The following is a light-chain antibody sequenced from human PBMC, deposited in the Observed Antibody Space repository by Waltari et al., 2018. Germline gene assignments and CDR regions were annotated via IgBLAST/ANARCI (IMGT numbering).Light chain of an antibody. Sequence: QSVLTQPPSASGTPGQRVTISCSVSNSNIGSTIVNCYQLLPGVPPKLLIYSDNQRPSGVPDLFSGSRSGNSASLAISGLQSEDEADYYCAAWDDSLNVIFGGWTKLTVL. CDR1: NSNIGSTI. CDR3: AAWDDSLNVI. V-gene: IGLV1-44*01. J-gene: IGLJ2*01. CDR2: SDN.